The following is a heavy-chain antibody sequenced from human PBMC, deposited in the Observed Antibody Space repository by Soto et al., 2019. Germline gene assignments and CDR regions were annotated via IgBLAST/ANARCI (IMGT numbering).Heavy chain of an antibody. CDR2: ISICSYYI. CDR1: GFTFNSYS. Sequence: PGGALRLSCAASGFTFNSYSVNWVRQAPGKGLEWVSSISICSYYIDFADSVKGRFTISRDDVTNSVSLQMDSLRVEDTGIYYCASTDAFEAFDLWGNGTMVT. J-gene: IGHJ3*01. V-gene: IGHV3-21*01. CDR3: ASTDAFEAFDL.